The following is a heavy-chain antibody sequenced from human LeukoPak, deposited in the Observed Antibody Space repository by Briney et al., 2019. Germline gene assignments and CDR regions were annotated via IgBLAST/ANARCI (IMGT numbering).Heavy chain of an antibody. V-gene: IGHV3-64D*06. D-gene: IGHD5-12*01. CDR3: VKVGDSGYGEYYQH. J-gene: IGHJ1*01. CDR1: GFTFRDYP. CDR2: ISSAGGTT. Sequence: PGGSLRLSCSASGFTFRDYPIHWVRQAPGEGLQYVSAISSAGGTTYYADSVRGRFTISRDNSKNTLYLQMSGLRAEDTALYYCVKVGDSGYGEYYQHWGQGTPVTVSS.